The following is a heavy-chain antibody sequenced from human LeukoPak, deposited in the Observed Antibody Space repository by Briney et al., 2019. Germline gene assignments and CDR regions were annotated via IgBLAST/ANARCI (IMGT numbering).Heavy chain of an antibody. D-gene: IGHD6-19*01. CDR2: IYYTGST. V-gene: IGHV4-59*12. CDR3: ARVFLDCYSSGCRPNWFDP. Sequence: SETLSLTCTVSGGSISSYYWSWIRQPPGKGLEWIGHIYYTGSTYYSPSLKTRLTISLDTSKNQFTLRLSSVTAADTAVYYCARVFLDCYSSGCRPNWFDPWGQGTLVTVSS. J-gene: IGHJ5*02. CDR1: GGSISSYY.